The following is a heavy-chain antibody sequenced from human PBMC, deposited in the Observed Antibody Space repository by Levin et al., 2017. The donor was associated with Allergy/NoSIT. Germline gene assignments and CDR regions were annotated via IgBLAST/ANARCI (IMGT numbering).Heavy chain of an antibody. CDR3: ARIGQQLIRS. Sequence: SCTVSGGSISSGDYYWSWIRQHPGKGLELIGYIHYSGNSYYNASLKSRVTISIDTSKNQFSLKLSSVTAADTAVYYCARIGQQLIRSWGQGTLVTVSS. D-gene: IGHD6-13*01. CDR2: IHYSGNS. CDR1: GGSISSGDYY. V-gene: IGHV4-31*03. J-gene: IGHJ4*02.